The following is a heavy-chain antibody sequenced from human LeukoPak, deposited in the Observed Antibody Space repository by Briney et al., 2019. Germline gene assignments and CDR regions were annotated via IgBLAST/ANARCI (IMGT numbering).Heavy chain of an antibody. CDR3: ARDFGIVVANYDY. CDR2: ISYDGSNK. CDR1: GFTFSSYA. Sequence: GGSLGLSCAASGFTFSSYAMHWVRQAPGKGLEWVAVISYDGSNKYYADSVKGRFTISRDNSKNTLYLQMNSLRAEDTAVYYCARDFGIVVANYDYWGQGTLVTVSS. J-gene: IGHJ4*02. V-gene: IGHV3-30-3*01. D-gene: IGHD3-22*01.